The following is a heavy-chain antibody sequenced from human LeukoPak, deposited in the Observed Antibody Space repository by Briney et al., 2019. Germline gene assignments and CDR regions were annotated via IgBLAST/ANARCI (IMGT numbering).Heavy chain of an antibody. CDR3: ARVGDYGDYFDY. J-gene: IGHJ4*02. Sequence: GASVKVSCKASGYTFTSYYMHWVRQAPGQGLEGMGWINPNSGGTNYAQKFQGRVTMTRDTSISTAYMELSRLRSDDTAVYYCARVGDYGDYFDYWGQGTLVTVPS. CDR1: GYTFTSYY. CDR2: INPNSGGT. D-gene: IGHD4-17*01. V-gene: IGHV1-2*02.